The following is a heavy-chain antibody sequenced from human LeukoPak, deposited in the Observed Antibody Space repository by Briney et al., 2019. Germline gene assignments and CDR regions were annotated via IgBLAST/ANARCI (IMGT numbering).Heavy chain of an antibody. V-gene: IGHV3-7*01. CDR2: IKQDGGQI. CDR1: EFTFSSYW. CDR3: ARLGARQMLEY. D-gene: IGHD4-17*01. J-gene: IGHJ4*02. Sequence: GGSLRLSCAASEFTFSSYWMSWFRQAPEKGLEWVANIKQDGGQIYYLESVKGRFTVSRDNAKNSLYLQMNSLRAEDTAVYYCARLGARQMLEYWGQGTLVTVSS.